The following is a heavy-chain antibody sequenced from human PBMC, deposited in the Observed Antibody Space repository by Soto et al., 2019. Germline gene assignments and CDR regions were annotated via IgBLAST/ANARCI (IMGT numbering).Heavy chain of an antibody. CDR2: IIPVFDTV. J-gene: IGHJ4*02. CDR3: ARGGSGYVWFNEV. V-gene: IGHV1-69*01. Sequence: QDQLVQSGAEETKSESSVKVSCKDIGGIFSRYAVSSVRHAPGQGLEGMGGIIPVFDTVYYAQKYQGRVTSTADESTNTAYMEIGSLRSEDTTMYYCARGGSGYVWFNEVWGQVTLVTVSS. CDR1: GGIFSRYA. D-gene: IGHD3-22*01.